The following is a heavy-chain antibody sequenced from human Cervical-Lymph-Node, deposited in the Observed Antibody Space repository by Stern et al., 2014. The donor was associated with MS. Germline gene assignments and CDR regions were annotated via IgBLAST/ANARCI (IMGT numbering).Heavy chain of an antibody. CDR3: ARLRGYNVLTGYLDY. V-gene: IGHV1-46*02. Sequence: QDQLVQSGAEVKKPGASVKISCKASGYTFNNFYMHWVRQAPGQGLEWMGIITPSGDSTSYAQKFEGRVTMTRDTSTSTVNMELSSLTSGDTAVYYCARLRGYNVLTGYLDYWGQGTLVTVSS. D-gene: IGHD3-9*01. J-gene: IGHJ4*02. CDR1: GYTFNNFY. CDR2: ITPSGDST.